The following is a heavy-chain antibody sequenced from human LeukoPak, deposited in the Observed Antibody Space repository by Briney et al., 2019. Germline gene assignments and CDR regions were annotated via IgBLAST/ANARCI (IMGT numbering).Heavy chain of an antibody. J-gene: IGHJ4*02. CDR3: ASMTRPYYFDY. D-gene: IGHD3-16*01. V-gene: IGHV4-39*07. CDR2: IYYSGST. CDR1: GGSISSSSYY. Sequence: SETLSLTCTVSGGSISSSSYYWGWIRQPPGKGLEWIGSIYYSGSTYYNPSLKSRVTISVDTSKNQFSLKLSSVTAADTAVYYCASMTRPYYFDYWGQGTLVTVSS.